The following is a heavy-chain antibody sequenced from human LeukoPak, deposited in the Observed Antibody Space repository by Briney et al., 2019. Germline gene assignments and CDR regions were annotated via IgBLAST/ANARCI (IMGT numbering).Heavy chain of an antibody. CDR2: IYYSGTT. Sequence: SETLSLTCTVSGGSISNYYWIWIRQPPGKGLEWIGYIYYSGTTKYNPSLKGRATISVDTSKNQFSLNLNSVTAADTAVYYCARGAYSSGWYLEYWGQGTLVTVSS. J-gene: IGHJ4*02. D-gene: IGHD6-19*01. V-gene: IGHV4-59*01. CDR3: ARGAYSSGWYLEY. CDR1: GGSISNYY.